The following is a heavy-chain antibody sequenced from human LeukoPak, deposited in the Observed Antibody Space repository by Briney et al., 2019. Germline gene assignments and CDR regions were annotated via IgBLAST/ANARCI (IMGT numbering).Heavy chain of an antibody. CDR2: FDPEDGET. CDR1: GYTLTELS. Sequence: GASVTVSCKVSGYTLTELSMHWVRQAPGKGLEWMGGFDPEDGETIYAQKFQGRVTMTEDTSTDTAYMELSSLRSEDTAVYYCATPALMVRGGPFFDYWGQGTLVTVSS. D-gene: IGHD3-10*01. V-gene: IGHV1-24*01. CDR3: ATPALMVRGGPFFDY. J-gene: IGHJ4*02.